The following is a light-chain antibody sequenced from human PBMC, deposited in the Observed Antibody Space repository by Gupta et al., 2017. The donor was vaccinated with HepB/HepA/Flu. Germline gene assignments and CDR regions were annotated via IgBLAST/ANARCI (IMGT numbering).Light chain of an antibody. V-gene: IGKV2-30*01. Sequence: DVVLTQSPLSLPVTLGQPASISCRSSQSLVYSDGNTYLNWFHQRPGQSPRRLIYQVSNRDSGVPDRFSGSGSGTDSALRISRVEAEDVGIYYCRQGTYWPGTFGQGTKLEIK. CDR3: RQGTYWPGT. CDR1: QSLVYSDGNTY. CDR2: QVS. J-gene: IGKJ2*01.